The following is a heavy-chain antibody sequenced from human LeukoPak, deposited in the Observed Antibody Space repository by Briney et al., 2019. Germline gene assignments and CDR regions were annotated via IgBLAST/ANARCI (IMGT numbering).Heavy chain of an antibody. CDR2: IIPIFGTA. J-gene: IGHJ4*02. D-gene: IGHD2-2*01. CDR3: ARGKRGGKYQPFDY. CDR1: GGTFSSYA. Sequence: SVKVSCKASGGTFSSYAISWVRQAPGQGLEWMGGIIPIFGTANYAQKFQGRVTITADESTSTAYMELSSLRSEDTAVYYCARGKRGGKYQPFDYWGQGTLVSVSS. V-gene: IGHV1-69*13.